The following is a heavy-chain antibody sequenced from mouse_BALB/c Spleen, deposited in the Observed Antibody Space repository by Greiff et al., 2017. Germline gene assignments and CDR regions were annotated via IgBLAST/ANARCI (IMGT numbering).Heavy chain of an antibody. D-gene: IGHD2-4*01. V-gene: IGHV1-9*01. Sequence: QVQLQQSGAELMKPGASVKISCKATGYTFSSYWIEWVKQRPGHGLEWIGEILPGSSSTNYNEKFKGKATFTADTSSNTAYMQLSSLTSEDSAVYYCARSGVYYDYDGRALFPYWGQGTLVTVSA. CDR1: GYTFSSYW. J-gene: IGHJ3*01. CDR2: ILPGSSST. CDR3: ARSGVYYDYDGRALFPY.